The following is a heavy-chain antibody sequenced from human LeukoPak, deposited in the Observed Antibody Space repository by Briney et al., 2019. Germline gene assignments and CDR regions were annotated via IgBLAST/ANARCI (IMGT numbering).Heavy chain of an antibody. V-gene: IGHV4-39*07. CDR1: GGSISSSSYY. CDR2: IYYSGST. D-gene: IGHD1-1*01. Sequence: PSETLSLTCTVSGGSISSSSYYWGWIRQPPGKGLEWIGSIYYSGSTYYNPSLKSRVTISVDTSKNQFSLKLTSVTAADTAVYYCAIQPYYHYYYMDVWGKGTTVTISS. CDR3: AIQPYYHYYYMDV. J-gene: IGHJ6*03.